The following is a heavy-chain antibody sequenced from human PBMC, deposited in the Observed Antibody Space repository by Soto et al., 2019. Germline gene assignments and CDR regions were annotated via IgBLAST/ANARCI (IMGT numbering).Heavy chain of an antibody. CDR1: GYSISSDFY. V-gene: IGHV4-38-2*01. D-gene: IGHD3-10*01. CDR3: ARFWDGSGTYIGSIDY. J-gene: IGHJ4*02. CDR2: IFHSGST. Sequence: SETLSLTCAVSGYSISSDFYWGWIRQPPGKGLEWIGSIFHSGSTYDNPSLKSRVTISVDTSKNQFSLKLRSVTAADTAVYYCARFWDGSGTYIGSIDYWGQGTLVTVSS.